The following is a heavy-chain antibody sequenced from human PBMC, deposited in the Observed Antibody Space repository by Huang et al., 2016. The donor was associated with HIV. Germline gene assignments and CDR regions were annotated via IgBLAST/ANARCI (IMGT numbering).Heavy chain of an antibody. Sequence: QITLKESGPTLVKPTQTLTLTCTLSGFSLSTDGEGVGWIRQPPGKALEWLALIYWDDDKRYSPSLNSRLTITKDTYKKQVVLTMTNMDPADTATYYCAHDLNDYGLGMQYWGQGILVTVSS. CDR3: AHDLNDYGLGMQY. CDR2: IYWDDDK. CDR1: GFSLSTDGEG. D-gene: IGHD3-10*01. V-gene: IGHV2-5*02. J-gene: IGHJ4*02.